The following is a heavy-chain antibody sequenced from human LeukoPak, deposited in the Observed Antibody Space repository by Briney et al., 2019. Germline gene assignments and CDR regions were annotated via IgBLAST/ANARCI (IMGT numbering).Heavy chain of an antibody. CDR3: ARDQPGTYTLSST. J-gene: IGHJ5*02. V-gene: IGHV3-30-3*01. CDR1: GFTFSNYA. CDR2: ISFDGSDK. D-gene: IGHD6-19*01. Sequence: PGRSLRLSCAASGFTFSNYAMHWVRQAPCKGLEWVAFISFDGSDKYYADSVKGRFTISRDNSKNTLYLQTNSLRAEDTAVYYCARDQPGTYTLSSTWGQGTLVTVSS.